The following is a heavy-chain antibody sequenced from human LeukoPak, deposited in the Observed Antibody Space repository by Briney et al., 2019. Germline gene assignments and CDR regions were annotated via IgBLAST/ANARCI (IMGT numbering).Heavy chain of an antibody. CDR1: GYTFTGYY. D-gene: IGHD1-14*01. CDR3: ARVYRLGTVDH. Sequence: ASVKVSCKASGYTFTGYYMHWVRQAPGQGLEWMGWINPNSGGTNYAQNFQGRVIMTRDTSINTAYMELSRLRSDDTAVYYCARVYRLGTVDHWGQGTPVTVSS. V-gene: IGHV1-2*02. CDR2: INPNSGGT. J-gene: IGHJ4*02.